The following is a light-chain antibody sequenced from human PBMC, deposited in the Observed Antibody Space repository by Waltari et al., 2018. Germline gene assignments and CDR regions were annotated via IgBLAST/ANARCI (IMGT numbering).Light chain of an antibody. CDR3: SSYTTSRTLAV. CDR2: DVS. CDR1: SSDIGGYDY. J-gene: IGLJ2*01. V-gene: IGLV2-14*03. Sequence: QSALTQPASVSGSPGQSITISCTGTSSDIGGYDYVSWYQQYPGRRPKLLIFDVSIRPSVVSDRFCGSKSANTASLTIYGLQAEDEADYYCSSYTTSRTLAVFGGGTKLTVL.